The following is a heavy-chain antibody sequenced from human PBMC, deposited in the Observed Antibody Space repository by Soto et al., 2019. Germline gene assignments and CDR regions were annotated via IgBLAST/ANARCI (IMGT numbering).Heavy chain of an antibody. V-gene: IGHV1-69*01. D-gene: IGHD2-8*01. CDR2: VIPILGST. Sequence: VQLLQSGAELREHGSSLRVSCTPSGGTFVSSAFAWVRQAPGAKLEWMGGVIPILGSTKYAEKFLGRLTIRADDSSSTAYLELSSLTFDDTAVYFCAKKNPHGDSNKAGLDPWGQGTLVTVST. CDR1: GGTFVSSA. CDR3: AKKNPHGDSNKAGLDP. J-gene: IGHJ5*02.